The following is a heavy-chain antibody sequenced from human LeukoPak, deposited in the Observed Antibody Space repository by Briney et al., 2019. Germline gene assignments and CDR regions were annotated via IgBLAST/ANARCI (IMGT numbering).Heavy chain of an antibody. CDR2: IYYDGST. Sequence: SESLSLTCTVSGGSIRSSSYYWGWIRQPPGKGLEWIGSIYYDGSTYYNPSLKSRVTISVDTSKNQFSLKLSSVTATDKAVYYCARRGYEEFAIWGQGTMVTVSS. V-gene: IGHV4-39*01. J-gene: IGHJ3*02. D-gene: IGHD5-12*01. CDR1: GGSIRSSSYY. CDR3: ARRGYEEFAI.